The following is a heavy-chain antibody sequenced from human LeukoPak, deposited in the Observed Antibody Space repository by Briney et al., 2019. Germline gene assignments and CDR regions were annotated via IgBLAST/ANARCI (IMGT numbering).Heavy chain of an antibody. CDR3: ASQTGSGLFTLP. V-gene: IGHV4-59*08. D-gene: IGHD3-10*01. J-gene: IGHJ4*02. Sequence: SETLSLTCTVSGDSISSYYWSWIRQPPGKGLEWIGYIYYSGSTNYNPSLKSRVTISVDTSKNQFSLKLSSVTAADTAVYYCASQTGSGLFTLPGGQGTLVTVSS. CDR1: GDSISSYY. CDR2: IYYSGST.